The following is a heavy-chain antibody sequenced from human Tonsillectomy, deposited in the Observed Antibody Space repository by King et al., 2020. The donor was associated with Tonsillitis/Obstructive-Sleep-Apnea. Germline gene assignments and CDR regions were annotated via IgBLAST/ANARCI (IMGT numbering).Heavy chain of an antibody. Sequence: VQLQQWGAGLLKPSETLSLTCAVYGGSFSGYYWSWIRQPPGKGRGWIGEINHSGSTNYNPSLKSRVTISVDTSKNQFSLKLSSVTAADTAVYYCARGERFLEWLSYWGQGTLVTVSS. CDR2: INHSGST. CDR3: ARGERFLEWLSY. V-gene: IGHV4-34*01. D-gene: IGHD3-3*01. CDR1: GGSFSGYY. J-gene: IGHJ4*02.